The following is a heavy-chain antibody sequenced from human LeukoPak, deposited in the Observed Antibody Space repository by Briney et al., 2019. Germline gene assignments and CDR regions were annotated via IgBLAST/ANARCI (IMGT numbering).Heavy chain of an antibody. V-gene: IGHV1-18*01. D-gene: IGHD2-2*02. CDR1: GYTFTSYG. J-gene: IGHJ4*02. CDR3: ARVYCSSTSCYNRYYFDY. Sequence: ASVKVSCKASGYTFTSYGITWVRQAPGQGLEWMGWISTYNGNTNYAQKLQGRVSMTTDTSTSTAYMELRSLRSDDTAVYYCARVYCSSTSCYNRYYFDYWGQGTLVTVSS. CDR2: ISTYNGNT.